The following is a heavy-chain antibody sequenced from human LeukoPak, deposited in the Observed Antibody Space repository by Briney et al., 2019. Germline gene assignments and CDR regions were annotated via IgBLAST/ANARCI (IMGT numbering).Heavy chain of an antibody. J-gene: IGHJ4*02. CDR1: GFTFSSYA. Sequence: GGSLRLSCAASGFTFSSYAMSWVRQAPGKGLEWVSAIRGSGGSTYYADSVKGRFTISRDNSKNTLYLQMNSLGAEDTAVYYCAKGDDSSGYPITHFDYWGQGTLVTVSS. CDR3: AKGDDSSGYPITHFDY. D-gene: IGHD3-22*01. V-gene: IGHV3-23*01. CDR2: IRGSGGST.